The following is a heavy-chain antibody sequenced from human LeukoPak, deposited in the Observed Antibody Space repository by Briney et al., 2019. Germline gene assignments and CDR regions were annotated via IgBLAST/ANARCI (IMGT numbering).Heavy chain of an antibody. V-gene: IGHV3-21*01. CDR3: ARADYDSSGYYYSPFDY. CDR1: GFTFSNAW. Sequence: KSGGSLRLSCAASGFTFSNAWMSWVRQAPGKGLEWVSSISSSSSYIYYADSVKGRFTISRDNAKNSLYLQMNSLRAEDTAVYYCARADYDSSGYYYSPFDYWGQGTLVTVSS. CDR2: ISSSSSYI. D-gene: IGHD3-22*01. J-gene: IGHJ4*02.